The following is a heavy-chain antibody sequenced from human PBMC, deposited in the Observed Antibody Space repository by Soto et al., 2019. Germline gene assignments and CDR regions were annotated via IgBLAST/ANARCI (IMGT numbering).Heavy chain of an antibody. V-gene: IGHV4-31*03. D-gene: IGHD3-22*01. CDR2: IYYSGST. Sequence: QVQLQESGPGLVKPSQTLSLTCTVSGGSISSGGYYWSWIRQHPGKGLEWIGYIYYSGSTYYNPSLKSRVTISVDTSKNQFSLKLSSVTAADTAVYYCARGPDSSGYYRPDLFDYWGQGTLVTVSS. CDR1: GGSISSGGYY. CDR3: ARGPDSSGYYRPDLFDY. J-gene: IGHJ4*02.